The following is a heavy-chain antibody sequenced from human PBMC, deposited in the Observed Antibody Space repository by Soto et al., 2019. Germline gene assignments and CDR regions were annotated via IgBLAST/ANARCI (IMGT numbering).Heavy chain of an antibody. CDR3: ARALGYGDYYYYYGMDV. CDR2: INPNSGGT. V-gene: IGHV1-2*04. CDR1: GYTFTGYY. D-gene: IGHD4-17*01. J-gene: IGHJ6*02. Sequence: QVQLVQSGAEVKKPGASVKVSCKASGYTFTGYYMHWVRQAPGQGLEWMGWINPNSGGTNYAQKFQGWVTMTRDTSISTAYMELSRLRSDDTAVYYCARALGYGDYYYYYGMDVWGQGTTVIVSS.